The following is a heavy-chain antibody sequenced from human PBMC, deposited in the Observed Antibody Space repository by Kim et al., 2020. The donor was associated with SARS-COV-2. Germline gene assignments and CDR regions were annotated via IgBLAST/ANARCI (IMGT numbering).Heavy chain of an antibody. CDR3: ATGDYYYDSSGTFYYYYGMDV. CDR1: GYTLTELS. J-gene: IGHJ6*02. CDR2: FDPEDGET. D-gene: IGHD3-22*01. V-gene: IGHV1-24*01. Sequence: ASVKVSCKVSGYTLTELSMHWVRQAPGKGLEWMGGFDPEDGETIYAQKFQGRVTMTEDTSTDTAYMELSSLRSEDTAVYYCATGDYYYDSSGTFYYYYGMDVWGQWTTVTVSS.